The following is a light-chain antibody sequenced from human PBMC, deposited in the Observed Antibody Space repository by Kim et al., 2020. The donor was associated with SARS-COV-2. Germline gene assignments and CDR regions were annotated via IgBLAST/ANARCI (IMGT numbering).Light chain of an antibody. CDR2: EIS. V-gene: IGLV7-46*01. J-gene: IGLJ3*02. CDR1: TGTVTSNHY. CDR3: LLSYSGAWV. Sequence: QAVVTQEPSLTVSPGETVTLTCGSSTGTVTSNHYPYWFQQKPGHAPRTLIYEISNKRSWTPARFSGSLLGGKAALTLSGAQPEDEAEYYCLLSYSGAWVFGGGTQLTVL.